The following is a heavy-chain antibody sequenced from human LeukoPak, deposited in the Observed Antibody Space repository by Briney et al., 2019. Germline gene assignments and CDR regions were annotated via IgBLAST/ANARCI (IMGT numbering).Heavy chain of an antibody. Sequence: ASVKVSCKASGYTFTSYGISWLRQAPGQGLEWMGWISAYNGNTNYAQKLQGRVTMTTDTSTSTAYMELRSLRSDDTAVYYCARDVVVPAAIPTFFGVEPWGQGTLVTVSS. D-gene: IGHD2-2*02. CDR3: ARDVVVPAAIPTFFGVEP. CDR1: GYTFTSYG. CDR2: ISAYNGNT. V-gene: IGHV1-18*01. J-gene: IGHJ5*02.